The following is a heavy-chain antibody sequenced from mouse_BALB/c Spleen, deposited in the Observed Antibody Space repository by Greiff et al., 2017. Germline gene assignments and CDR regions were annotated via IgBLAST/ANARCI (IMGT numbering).Heavy chain of an antibody. CDR3: ARSNRYDQYFDV. V-gene: IGHV5-17*02. D-gene: IGHD2-14*01. CDR2: ISSGSSTI. Sequence: VQLKESGGGLVQPGGSRKLSCAASGFTFSSFGMHWVRQAPEKGLEWVAYISSGSSTIYYADTVKGRFTISRDNPKNTLFLQMTSLRSEDTAMYYCARSNRYDQYFDVWGAGTTVTVSS. CDR1: GFTFSSFG. J-gene: IGHJ1*01.